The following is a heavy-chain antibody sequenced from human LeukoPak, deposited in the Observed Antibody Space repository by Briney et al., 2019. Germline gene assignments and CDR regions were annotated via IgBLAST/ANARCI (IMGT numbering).Heavy chain of an antibody. Sequence: PGGSLRLSCAASGFTFSSYWMSWVRQAPGKGLQWVANIKQDGSEKNYMDSVKGLFTISRDNAKNSLFLQMNSLRAEDTAVFYCARESVGDYSNYYYYYTMDVWGQGTTVTVA. V-gene: IGHV3-7*05. CDR1: GFTFSSYW. J-gene: IGHJ6*02. CDR3: ARESVGDYSNYYYYYTMDV. CDR2: IKQDGSEK. D-gene: IGHD4-17*01.